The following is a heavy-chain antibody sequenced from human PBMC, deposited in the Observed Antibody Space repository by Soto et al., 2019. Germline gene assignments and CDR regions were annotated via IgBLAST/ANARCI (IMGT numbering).Heavy chain of an antibody. D-gene: IGHD2-2*01. CDR2: MNPNSGNT. V-gene: IGHV1-8*01. J-gene: IGHJ5*02. CDR1: GYTFTSYD. Sequence: ASVKVSCKASGYTFTSYDINWVRQATGQGLEWMGWMNPNSGNTGYAQKFQGRVTMTRNTSISTAYMELSSLRSEDTAVYYCARGRLGYCSSTSCHQNWFDPWGQGTLVTVSS. CDR3: ARGRLGYCSSTSCHQNWFDP.